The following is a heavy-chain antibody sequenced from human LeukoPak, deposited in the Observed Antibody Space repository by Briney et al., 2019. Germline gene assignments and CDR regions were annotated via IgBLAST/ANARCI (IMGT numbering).Heavy chain of an antibody. CDR3: AKWDMVRGAIDY. CDR2: ISYDGSNK. Sequence: GGSLRLSCAASGFTFSSYGMHWVRQAPGKGLEWVAVISYDGSNKYYADSVKGRFTISRDNSKNTLYLQMDSLRAEDTAVYYCAKWDMVRGAIDYWGQGTLVTVSS. J-gene: IGHJ4*02. D-gene: IGHD3-10*01. CDR1: GFTFSSYG. V-gene: IGHV3-30*18.